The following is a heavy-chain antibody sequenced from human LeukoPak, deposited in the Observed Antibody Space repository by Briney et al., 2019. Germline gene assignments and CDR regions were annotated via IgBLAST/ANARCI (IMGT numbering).Heavy chain of an antibody. Sequence: PGGALRPSCAASGFTFSVYSMSWIRQAPAKGLEWVSSISSTTYTYYADSVKGRFTISRDNSNNSLYLQMNSLAAEDTALYYCARDGSGWSRDVWGQGTTVTVSS. D-gene: IGHD6-19*01. J-gene: IGHJ6*02. CDR3: ARDGSGWSRDV. CDR2: ISSTTYT. CDR1: GFTFSVYS. V-gene: IGHV3-21*01.